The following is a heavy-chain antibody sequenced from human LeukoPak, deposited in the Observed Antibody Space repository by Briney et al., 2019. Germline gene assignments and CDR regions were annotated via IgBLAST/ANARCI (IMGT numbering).Heavy chain of an antibody. CDR1: GFTFSRYA. D-gene: IGHD2-21*02. CDR3: AKVLSGGDSVGWYFDY. J-gene: IGHJ4*02. CDR2: ISFDGSNK. V-gene: IGHV3-30*18. Sequence: GRSLRLSCAASGFTFSRYAMHWVRQAPGKGLEWVATISFDGSNKYEADSVKGRFTISRDSSKNTVYLQMNSLRVEDTAVYYCAKVLSGGDSVGWYFDYWGQGTLVTVSS.